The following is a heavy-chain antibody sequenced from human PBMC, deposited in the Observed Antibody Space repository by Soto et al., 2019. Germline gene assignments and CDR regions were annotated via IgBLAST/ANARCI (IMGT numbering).Heavy chain of an antibody. CDR2: INPSGGST. CDR1: GYTFTSYY. D-gene: IGHD3-3*01. J-gene: IGHJ5*02. V-gene: IGHV1-46*01. Sequence: GASVKVSCKASGYTFTSYYMHWVRQAPGQGLEWMGIINPSGGSTSYAQKFQGRVTMTRDTSTSTVYMELSSLRSEDTAVYYCARAESYYDFWSGYSGNNWFDPWGQGTLVTVSS. CDR3: ARAESYYDFWSGYSGNNWFDP.